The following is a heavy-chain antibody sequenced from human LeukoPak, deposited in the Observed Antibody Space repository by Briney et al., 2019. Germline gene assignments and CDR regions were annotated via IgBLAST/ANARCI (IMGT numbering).Heavy chain of an antibody. V-gene: IGHV3-23*01. CDR2: IGPSGDKT. Sequence: PGGTLRLSCAASGCTFSTYGMNWVRQAPGKGLEWVSGIGPSGDKTYYADSVKGRFTISRENSKNMVYLQMNSLRAEDTAVYYCARDLWFGEFDYWGQGNLVTVSS. J-gene: IGHJ4*02. D-gene: IGHD3-10*01. CDR1: GCTFSTYG. CDR3: ARDLWFGEFDY.